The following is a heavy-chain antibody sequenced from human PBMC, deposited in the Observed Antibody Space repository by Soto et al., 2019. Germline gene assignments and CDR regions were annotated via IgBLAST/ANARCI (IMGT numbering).Heavy chain of an antibody. V-gene: IGHV3-53*01. Sequence: GGSLRLSGAACGFKVGSSYVTWVRQAPGEGLEWVSVIVSGGSTHYAESVTGRFTVSRDVSNNTVYLHMSSLRAEDTAVYFCATDHRNVGIGYFDSFGLGTLVAFSS. CDR3: ATDHRNVGIGYFDS. CDR2: IVSGGST. CDR1: GFKVGSSY. D-gene: IGHD1-26*01. J-gene: IGHJ4*02.